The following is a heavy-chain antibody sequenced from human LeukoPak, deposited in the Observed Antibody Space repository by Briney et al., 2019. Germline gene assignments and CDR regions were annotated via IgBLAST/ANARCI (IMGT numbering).Heavy chain of an antibody. D-gene: IGHD2-2*02. CDR2: ISYDGSNK. J-gene: IGHJ4*02. CDR3: ARYRRYCSSTSCYIWTPGAPDY. CDR1: GFTFSSYA. V-gene: IGHV3-30-3*01. Sequence: GRSLRLSCAASGFTFSSYAMHWVRQAPGKGLEWVAVISYDGSNKYYADSVKGRFTISRDNSKNTLYLQMNSLRAEDTAVYYCARYRRYCSSTSCYIWTPGAPDYWGQGTLVTVSS.